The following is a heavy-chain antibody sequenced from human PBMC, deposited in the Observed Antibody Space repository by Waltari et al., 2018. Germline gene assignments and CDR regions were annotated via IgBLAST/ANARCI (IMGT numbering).Heavy chain of an antibody. CDR2: NDTSGST. D-gene: IGHD3-10*01. V-gene: IGHV4-4*07. CDR1: GGSISSYY. J-gene: IGHJ6*03. Sequence: QVQLQESGPGLVKPSETLSLTCTVSGGSISSYYWSWIRQPAGQGLEWIGLNDTSGSTNYNPSLKSRVTMSVDTSKNQFSLKLSSVTAADTAVYYCARDRRDEGSYYYYYMDVWGKGTTVTVSS. CDR3: ARDRRDEGSYYYYYMDV.